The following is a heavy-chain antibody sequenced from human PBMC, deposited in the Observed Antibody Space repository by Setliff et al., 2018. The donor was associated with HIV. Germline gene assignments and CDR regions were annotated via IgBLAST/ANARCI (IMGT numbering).Heavy chain of an antibody. CDR3: ASEAWTSYRSSSGYYYYYMDV. CDR2: VYHSGTT. Sequence: SETLSLTCSVSGDSISRYYWSWIRQSPGRGLEWIGYVYHSGTTNFNPSLKSRVTISVDTSKNQFSLKLSSVTAADTAVYYCASEAWTSYRSSSGYYYYYMDVWGKGTTVTSP. J-gene: IGHJ6*03. V-gene: IGHV4-59*01. CDR1: GDSISRYY. D-gene: IGHD6-6*01.